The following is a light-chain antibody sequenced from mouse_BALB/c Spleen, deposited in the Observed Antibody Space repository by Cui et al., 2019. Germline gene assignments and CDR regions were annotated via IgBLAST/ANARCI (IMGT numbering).Light chain of an antibody. CDR2: KAS. V-gene: IGKV10-94*02. CDR1: QNINVW. CDR3: QQGKSYPRT. J-gene: IGKJ1*01. Sequence: DIQMNQSPSSLSASLGDTITITCHASQNINVWLSWYQQKPGNIPKLLIYKASNLHTGVPSRFSGSGSGTGFTLTISSLQPEDIATYYCQQGKSYPRTFGGGTKLEIK.